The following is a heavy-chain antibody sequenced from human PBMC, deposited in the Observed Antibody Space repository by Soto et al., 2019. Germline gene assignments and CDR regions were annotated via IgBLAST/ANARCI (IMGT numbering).Heavy chain of an antibody. CDR1: GGSISSSSYY. Sequence: QLQLQESGPGLVKPSETLSLTCTVSGGSISSSSYYWGWIRQPPGKGLEWIGSIYYSGSTYYNPSLKSRVTISVDTSKNQFSLKLSSVTAADTAVYYCARRDRLEWLQPPFDYWGQGTLVTVSS. CDR3: ARRDRLEWLQPPFDY. CDR2: IYYSGST. D-gene: IGHD3-3*01. J-gene: IGHJ4*02. V-gene: IGHV4-39*01.